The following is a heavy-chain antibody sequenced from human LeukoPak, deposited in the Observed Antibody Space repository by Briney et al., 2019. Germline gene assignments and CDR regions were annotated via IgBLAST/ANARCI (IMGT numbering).Heavy chain of an antibody. J-gene: IGHJ4*02. D-gene: IGHD3-22*01. CDR1: GYSISSGYY. CDR2: IYHSGST. CDR3: AREEGADSSGYYPPYFDY. Sequence: NSSETLSLTCTVSGYSISSGYYWGWIRQPPGKGLEWIGSIYHSGSTYYNPSLKSRVTISVDTSKNQFSLKLSSVTAADTAVYYCAREEGADSSGYYPPYFDYWGQGTLVTVSS. V-gene: IGHV4-38-2*02.